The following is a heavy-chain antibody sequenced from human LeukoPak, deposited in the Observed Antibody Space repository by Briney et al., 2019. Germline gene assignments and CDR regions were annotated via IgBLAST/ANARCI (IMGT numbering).Heavy chain of an antibody. CDR1: GGSISSYY. D-gene: IGHD6-13*01. V-gene: IGHV4-59*01. Sequence: PSETLSLTCTVSGGSISSYYRSWIRQPPGKGLEWIGYIYYSGSTNYNPSLKSRVTISVDTSKNQFSLKLSSVTAADTAVYYCARGVFRYFDYWGQGTLVTVSS. CDR2: IYYSGST. CDR3: ARGVFRYFDY. J-gene: IGHJ4*02.